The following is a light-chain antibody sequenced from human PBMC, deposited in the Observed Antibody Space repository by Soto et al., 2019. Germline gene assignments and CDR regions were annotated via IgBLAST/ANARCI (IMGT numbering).Light chain of an antibody. Sequence: GGLSLATFEATNRSRFVSQSVSNNYLAWYQQKPGQAPRLLIYGASNRATGIPDRFSGSGSGTDFTLTITRLEPEDSAVYFCQQYTGPPTTFGQGTRLEI. V-gene: IGKV3-20*01. CDR3: QQYTGPPTT. CDR1: QSVSNNY. J-gene: IGKJ5*01. CDR2: GAS.